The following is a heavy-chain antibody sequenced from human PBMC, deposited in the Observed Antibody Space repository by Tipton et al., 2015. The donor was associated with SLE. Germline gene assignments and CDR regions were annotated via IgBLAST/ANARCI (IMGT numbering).Heavy chain of an antibody. CDR1: GGSISSSSYY. D-gene: IGHD3-10*01. CDR2: IYYSGST. J-gene: IGHJ3*02. CDR3: ARPRSEGSAFDN. V-gene: IGHV4-61*05. Sequence: TLSLTCTVSGGSISSSSYYWGWIRQPPGKGLEWIGYIYYSGSTNYNPSLKSRVTISVDTSKNQFSLKLSSVTAADTAVYYCARPRSEGSAFDNWGQGTMVTVSS.